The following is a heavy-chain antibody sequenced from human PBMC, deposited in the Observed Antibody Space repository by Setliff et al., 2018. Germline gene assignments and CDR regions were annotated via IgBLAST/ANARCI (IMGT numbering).Heavy chain of an antibody. Sequence: ASVKVSCKASGYTFTAYNINWVRQATGQGLELMGWMNPNNGKTGYIQKLQGRVTMTRNTSISTVYMELSSLRPEGTAVYYRAEGLRGNDAFDIWGQGTMVTVSS. CDR3: AEGLRGNDAFDI. D-gene: IGHD5-12*01. J-gene: IGHJ3*02. V-gene: IGHV1-8*02. CDR2: MNPNNGKT. CDR1: GYTFTAYN.